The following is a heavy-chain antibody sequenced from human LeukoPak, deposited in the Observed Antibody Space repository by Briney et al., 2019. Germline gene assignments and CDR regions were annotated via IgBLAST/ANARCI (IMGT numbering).Heavy chain of an antibody. CDR3: AKDALMHYDSSGYYLDY. CDR1: GFTFSSYG. Sequence: GGSLRLSCAASGFTFSSYGMHWVRQAPGKGLEWVAVISYDGSNKYYADSVKGRFTISRDNSKNTLYLQMNSLRAEDTAVYYCAKDALMHYDSSGYYLDYWGQGTLVTVSS. J-gene: IGHJ4*02. CDR2: ISYDGSNK. V-gene: IGHV3-30*18. D-gene: IGHD3-22*01.